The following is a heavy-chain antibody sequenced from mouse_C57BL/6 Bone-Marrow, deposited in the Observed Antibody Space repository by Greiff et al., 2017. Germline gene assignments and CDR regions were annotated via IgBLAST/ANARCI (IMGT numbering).Heavy chain of an antibody. D-gene: IGHD1-1*01. CDR2: INPNNGGT. J-gene: IGHJ1*03. Sequence: EVQVVESGPELVKPGASVKIPCKASGYTFTDYNMDWVKQSHGKSLEWIGDINPNNGGTIYNQKFKGKATLTVDKSSSTAYMELRSLTSEDTAVYYCARSGGSSYVDWYFDVWGTGTTVTVSS. CDR3: ARSGGSSYVDWYFDV. CDR1: GYTFTDYN. V-gene: IGHV1-18*01.